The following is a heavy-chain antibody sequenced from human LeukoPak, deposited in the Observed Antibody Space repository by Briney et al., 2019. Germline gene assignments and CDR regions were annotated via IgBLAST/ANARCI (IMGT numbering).Heavy chain of an antibody. D-gene: IGHD2-2*01. Sequence: PGGSLRLSCAASGFTFSSYWMHWVRQAPGKGLVWVSRINSDGSSTSYADSVKGRFTISRDNAKNTLYLQMNSLRAEDTAVYYCAREGAYCSSTSCTCYGECWSDPWGQGTLVTVSS. CDR1: GFTFSSYW. CDR2: INSDGSST. J-gene: IGHJ5*02. V-gene: IGHV3-74*01. CDR3: AREGAYCSSTSCTCYGECWSDP.